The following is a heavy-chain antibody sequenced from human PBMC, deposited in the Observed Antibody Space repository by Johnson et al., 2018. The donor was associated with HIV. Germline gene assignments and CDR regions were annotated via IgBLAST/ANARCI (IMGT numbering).Heavy chain of an antibody. Sequence: VQLVESGGGLIQPGGSLRLSCAGSGFTVSSNYMSWVRQAPGKGLEWVSVLFSGGTTYYADSVKGRFTISRDNSKNTVYLQMSSLRAEDTAVYYCAKDVGNFWPDAFDIWGQGTMVTVSS. CDR1: GFTVSSNY. CDR2: LFSGGTT. V-gene: IGHV3-66*03. J-gene: IGHJ3*02. CDR3: AKDVGNFWPDAFDI. D-gene: IGHD1-26*01.